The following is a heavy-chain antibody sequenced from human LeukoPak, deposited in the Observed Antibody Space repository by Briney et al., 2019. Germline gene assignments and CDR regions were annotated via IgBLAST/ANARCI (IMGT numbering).Heavy chain of an antibody. J-gene: IGHJ4*02. CDR1: GGSISSYY. CDR2: IYTSGST. CDR3: ARDSGRYFDWLYFDY. V-gene: IGHV4-4*07. Sequence: PSEALSLTCTVSGGSISSYYWSWIRQPAGKGLEWIGRIYTSGSTNYNPSLKSRVTMSVDTSKNQFSLKLSSVTAADTAVYYCARDSGRYFDWLYFDYWGQETLVTVSS. D-gene: IGHD3-9*01.